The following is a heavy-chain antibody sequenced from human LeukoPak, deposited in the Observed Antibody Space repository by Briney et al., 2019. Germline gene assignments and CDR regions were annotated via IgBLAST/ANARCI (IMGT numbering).Heavy chain of an antibody. CDR1: GGSISSYY. CDR2: IYYSGST. Sequence: PSQTLSLTCTVSGGSISSYYWSWIRQPPGKGLEWIGYIYYSGSTNYNPSLKSRVIKSVDTSKNQFSLKLSSVTAADTAVYYCARLEGIYCSGGSCYSDWFDPWGQGTLVTVSS. CDR3: ARLEGIYCSGGSCYSDWFDP. J-gene: IGHJ5*02. D-gene: IGHD2-15*01. V-gene: IGHV4-59*08.